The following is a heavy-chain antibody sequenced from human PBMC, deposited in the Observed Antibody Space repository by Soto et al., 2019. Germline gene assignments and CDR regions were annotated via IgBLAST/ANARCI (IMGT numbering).Heavy chain of an antibody. CDR3: ASGSTVYNSSGYTFES. CDR1: GFTFSSFW. D-gene: IGHD3-22*01. J-gene: IGHJ4*02. V-gene: IGHV3-7*01. Sequence: GGSLRLSCAGSGFTFSSFWMSWVRQAPGKGLEWVANIKQDASNKYYVDSVKGRFTISRDNAKNSLYLQMSSLRDEDTAVYYCASGSTVYNSSGYTFESGGQGTLVTVAS. CDR2: IKQDASNK.